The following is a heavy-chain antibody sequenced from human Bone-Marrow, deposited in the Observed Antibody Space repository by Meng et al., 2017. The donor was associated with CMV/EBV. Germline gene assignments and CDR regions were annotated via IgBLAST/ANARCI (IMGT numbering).Heavy chain of an antibody. CDR2: VSFDGETK. J-gene: IGHJ6*02. D-gene: IGHD3-16*01. CDR3: ARAHPRRFSGMDV. Sequence: GESLKISCSGSGFTFSTYAVNWVRQAPGKGLEWVAVVSFDGETKYYADSVKGRFTISRDNSKNTVYLQMNSLEREDTAVYYCARAHPRRFSGMDVWGQGTTVTVSS. CDR1: GFTFSTYA. V-gene: IGHV3-30*04.